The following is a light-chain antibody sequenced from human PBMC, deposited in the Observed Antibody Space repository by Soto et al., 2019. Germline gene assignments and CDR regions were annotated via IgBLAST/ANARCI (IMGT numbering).Light chain of an antibody. CDR3: SSYTNSRKV. J-gene: IGLJ1*01. CDR2: EVS. Sequence: QAVVTQPASVFGSPGQSITISCTGTSSDVGGYNYVSWYQHHPGKAPKLLIYEVSNRPSGVSNRFSASKSANTASLTISGLQSEDEADYYCSSYTNSRKVFGTGTKVTVL. V-gene: IGLV2-14*01. CDR1: SSDVGGYNY.